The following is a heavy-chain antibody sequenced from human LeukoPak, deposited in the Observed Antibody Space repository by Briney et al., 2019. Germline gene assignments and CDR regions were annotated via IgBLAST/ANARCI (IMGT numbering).Heavy chain of an antibody. V-gene: IGHV4-38-2*02. D-gene: IGHD2-2*01. CDR3: ARDPRWLTPDCTSTSCYENYFDP. Sequence: SETLSRTSGVSGYSISSGYQWAWIRRSPGKWLEWIGSIYHSGSAHYNPSLKSRVTISVETSKNQFSLNMYSVTAADTAVYYCARDPRWLTPDCTSTSCYENYFDPWGQGTLVTVSS. CDR1: GYSISSGYQ. CDR2: IYHSGSA. J-gene: IGHJ5*02.